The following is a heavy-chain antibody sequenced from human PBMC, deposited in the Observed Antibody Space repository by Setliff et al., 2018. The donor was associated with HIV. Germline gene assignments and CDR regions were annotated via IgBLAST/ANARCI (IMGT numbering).Heavy chain of an antibody. CDR3: ARIWVGWLQLGDAFDI. D-gene: IGHD5-12*01. V-gene: IGHV1-46*01. J-gene: IGHJ3*02. CDR1: GYTFTYFY. CDR2: FDPSDGST. Sequence: ASVKVSCKASGYTFTYFYMHWVRQAPGQGLEWMGAFDPSDGSTTYAQKFEDRVTLTKDTSTSTVYMELSSLRSEDTAVYYCARIWVGWLQLGDAFDIWGQGTMVTVSS.